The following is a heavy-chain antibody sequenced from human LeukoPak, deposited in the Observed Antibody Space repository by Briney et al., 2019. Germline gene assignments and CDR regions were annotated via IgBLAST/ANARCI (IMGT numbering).Heavy chain of an antibody. Sequence: GGSLRLSCAASGFTFDDYGMSWVRQAPGKGLEWVSGINWNGGSTGYADCVKGRFNMSRDNAKNSLYLQMNSLRAEDTALYYCARDGIYSSSWYSPSDYWGQGTLVTVSS. CDR1: GFTFDDYG. CDR3: ARDGIYSSSWYSPSDY. D-gene: IGHD6-13*01. J-gene: IGHJ4*02. V-gene: IGHV3-20*04. CDR2: INWNGGST.